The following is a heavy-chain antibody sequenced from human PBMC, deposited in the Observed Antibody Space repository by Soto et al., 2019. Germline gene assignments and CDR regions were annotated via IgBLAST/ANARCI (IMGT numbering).Heavy chain of an antibody. CDR1: GGTFSSYA. CDR2: IIPIFGTA. V-gene: IGHV1-69*13. CDR3: ARCYDILTGYYNGGYNWFDP. Sequence: GASVKVSCKASGGTFSSYAISWVRQAPGQGLEWMGGIIPIFGTANYAQKFQGRVTITADESTSTAYMELSSLRSENTAVYYCARCYDILTGYYNGGYNWFDPWGQVTLVTVSS. J-gene: IGHJ5*02. D-gene: IGHD3-9*01.